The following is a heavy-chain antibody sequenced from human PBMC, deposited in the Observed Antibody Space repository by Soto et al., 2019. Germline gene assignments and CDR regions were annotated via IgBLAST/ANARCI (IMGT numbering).Heavy chain of an antibody. J-gene: IGHJ6*02. CDR2: ISGSGGST. Sequence: GESLKISCAASGFTFSSYAMSWVRQAPGKGLEWVSAISGSGGSTYYADSVKGRFTISRDNSKNTLYLQMNSLRAEDTAVYYCAKNSSEWLLGYYGMDVWGQGTTVTVSS. CDR3: AKNSSEWLLGYYGMDV. CDR1: GFTFSSYA. V-gene: IGHV3-23*01. D-gene: IGHD3-3*01.